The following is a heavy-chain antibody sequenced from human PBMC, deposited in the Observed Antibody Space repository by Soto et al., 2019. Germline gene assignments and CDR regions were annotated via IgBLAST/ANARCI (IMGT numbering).Heavy chain of an antibody. CDR3: ASETYYYGSGSYGPVSFYYGMDV. J-gene: IGHJ6*02. CDR2: IKQDGSEK. V-gene: IGHV3-7*05. Sequence: GGSLRLSCAASGFTFSSYWMSWVRQAPGKGLEWVANIKQDGSEKYYVDSVKGRFTISRDNAKNSLYLQMNSMRAEDTAVYYCASETYYYGSGSYGPVSFYYGMDVWGQGTTVTVSS. CDR1: GFTFSSYW. D-gene: IGHD3-10*01.